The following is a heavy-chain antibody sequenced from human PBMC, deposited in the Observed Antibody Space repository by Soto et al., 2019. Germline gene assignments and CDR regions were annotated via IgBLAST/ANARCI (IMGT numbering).Heavy chain of an antibody. CDR1: GFTFSNYA. V-gene: IGHV3-23*01. J-gene: IGHJ4*02. Sequence: GGSLRLSCAASGFTFSNYAMSWVRQAPGKGLEWVSAISGDGGGTYYADSVKGRFTISRDNAKNSLYLQMNSLRAEDTAVYYCARDPDFWSGSNFDYWGQGTLVTVSS. CDR2: ISGDGGGT. D-gene: IGHD3-3*01. CDR3: ARDPDFWSGSNFDY.